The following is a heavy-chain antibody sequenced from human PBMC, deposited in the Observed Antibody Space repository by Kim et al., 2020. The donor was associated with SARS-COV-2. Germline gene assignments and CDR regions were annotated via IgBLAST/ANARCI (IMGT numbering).Heavy chain of an antibody. CDR1: GGTFSSYA. J-gene: IGHJ6*02. CDR2: IIPIFGTA. D-gene: IGHD5-12*01. Sequence: SVKVSCKASGGTFSSYAISWVRQAPGQGLEWMGGIIPIFGTANYAQKFQGRVTITADESTSTAFMELSSLRSEDTAVYYCARDEGDGYNYLGLYYYYGMDVWGQGTTVTVSS. CDR3: ARDEGDGYNYLGLYYYYGMDV. V-gene: IGHV1-69*13.